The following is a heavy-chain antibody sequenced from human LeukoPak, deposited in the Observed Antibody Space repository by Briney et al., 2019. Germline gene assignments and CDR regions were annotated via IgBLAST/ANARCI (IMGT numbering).Heavy chain of an antibody. Sequence: ASVKVSCKASGYTFTSYGISWVRQAPGQGLEWMGWISAYNGNTNYAQKLQGRVTMTTDTSTSTAYMELRSLRSDDTAVYYCARDKLPGIAAAGPLNAFDIWGQGTMVTVSS. CDR3: ARDKLPGIAAAGPLNAFDI. J-gene: IGHJ3*02. V-gene: IGHV1-18*01. CDR1: GYTFTSYG. D-gene: IGHD6-13*01. CDR2: ISAYNGNT.